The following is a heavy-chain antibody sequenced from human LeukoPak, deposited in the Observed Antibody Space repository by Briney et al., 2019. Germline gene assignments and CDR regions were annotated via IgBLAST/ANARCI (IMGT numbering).Heavy chain of an antibody. D-gene: IGHD3-9*01. CDR3: ARERGSLTGAYYFDY. CDR1: GGTFSSYA. CDR2: IIPIFGTA. Sequence: SVKVSCKASGGTFSSYAISWVRQAPGQGLEWMGGIIPIFGTANYAQKFQGRVTITTDESTSTAYMELSSLRSEDTAVYYCARERGSLTGAYYFDYWGQGTLVTVSS. V-gene: IGHV1-69*05. J-gene: IGHJ4*02.